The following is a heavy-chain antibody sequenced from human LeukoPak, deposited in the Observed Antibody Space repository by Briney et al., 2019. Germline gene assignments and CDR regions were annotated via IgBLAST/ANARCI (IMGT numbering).Heavy chain of an antibody. CDR2: ISYSGST. V-gene: IGHV4-61*01. D-gene: IGHD2-2*01. Sequence: TSETLSLTCTVSGGSVSSGSSYWSWIRQPPGKGLECIGYISYSGSTTYNPSLKSRVTISVDMSKNQFSLKLSSVTAADTAVYYCARLYCSRTSCYVDYWGQGTLVTVSS. J-gene: IGHJ4*02. CDR1: GGSVSSGSSY. CDR3: ARLYCSRTSCYVDY.